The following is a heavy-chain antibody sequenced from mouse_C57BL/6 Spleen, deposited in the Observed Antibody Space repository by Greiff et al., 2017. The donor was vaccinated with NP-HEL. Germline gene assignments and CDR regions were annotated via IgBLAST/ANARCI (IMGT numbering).Heavy chain of an antibody. J-gene: IGHJ3*01. CDR3: ARESYYGYGCAY. V-gene: IGHV1-77*01. Sequence: VQLQQSGAELVKPGASVKISCKASGYTFTDYYINWLQQRPGQGLAWIGKIGPGSGSPYYNEKFKGKATLTPDKSSSAAYMRISSLTAEDSAVYFCARESYYGYGCAYWGKGTLVTVSA. D-gene: IGHD2-2*01. CDR2: IGPGSGSP. CDR1: GYTFTDYY.